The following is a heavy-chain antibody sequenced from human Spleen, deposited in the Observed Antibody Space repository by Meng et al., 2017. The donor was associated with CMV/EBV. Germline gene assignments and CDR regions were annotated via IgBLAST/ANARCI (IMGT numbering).Heavy chain of an antibody. CDR3: ARDRSNSDF. CDR2: IKPGSGDT. J-gene: IGHJ4*02. CDR1: GYNFVTYG. Sequence: KVSCNASGYNFVTYGMSWVRQAPGEGLEWMGWIKPGSGDTDYAQKFQDRVIMTTDTSTNTVNMELRSLKSDDTAVYYCARDRSNSDFWGQGTLVTVSS. D-gene: IGHD2-15*01. V-gene: IGHV1-18*01.